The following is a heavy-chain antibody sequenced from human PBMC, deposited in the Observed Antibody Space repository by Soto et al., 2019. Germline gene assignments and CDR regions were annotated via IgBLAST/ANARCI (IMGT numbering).Heavy chain of an antibody. CDR3: GKVGITGTKYFEY. J-gene: IGHJ4*02. D-gene: IGHD1-20*01. CDR1: GFTFSSYA. V-gene: IGHV3-30-3*01. Sequence: GGSLRLSCAASGFTFSSYAMHWVRQAPGKGLEWVAVISYDGSNKYYADSVKGRFTISRDNSKNTLYLQMNSLRAEDTAVYYWGKVGITGTKYFEYWGQVHLVTVSS. CDR2: ISYDGSNK.